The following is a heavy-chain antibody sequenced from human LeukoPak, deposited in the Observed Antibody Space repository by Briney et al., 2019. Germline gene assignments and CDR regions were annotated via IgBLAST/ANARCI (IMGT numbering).Heavy chain of an antibody. D-gene: IGHD3-22*01. Sequence: SETLSLTCTVSGGSISSDYWSWIRQPPGKGLEWIGYIYYSGSTNYSPSLKSRVIISVDTSKNQFSLKLNSVTAADTAVYHCARSPGRDSSGYYWDPHYFDYWGQGTLVTVSS. J-gene: IGHJ4*02. V-gene: IGHV4-59*01. CDR1: GGSISSDY. CDR3: ARSPGRDSSGYYWDPHYFDY. CDR2: IYYSGST.